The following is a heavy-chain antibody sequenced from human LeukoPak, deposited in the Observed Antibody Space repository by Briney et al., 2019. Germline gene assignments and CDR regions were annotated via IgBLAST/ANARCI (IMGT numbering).Heavy chain of an antibody. CDR1: GFTFSSYA. V-gene: IGHV3-23*01. J-gene: IGHJ4*02. CDR3: AKKGRYYDSSGYYSLDY. CDR2: ISGSGGST. Sequence: GGSLRPSCAASGFTFSSYAMSWIRHAPGKGLEWVSAISGSGGSTYYADSVKGRFTISRDNSKNTLYLQMNSLRAEDTAVYYCAKKGRYYDSSGYYSLDYWGQGTLVTVCS. D-gene: IGHD3-22*01.